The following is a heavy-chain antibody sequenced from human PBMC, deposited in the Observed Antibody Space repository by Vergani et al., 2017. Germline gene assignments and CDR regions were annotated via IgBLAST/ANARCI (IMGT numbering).Heavy chain of an antibody. D-gene: IGHD2-15*01. CDR1: GGTFSSYT. CDR2: IIPILGIA. V-gene: IGHV1-69*08. CDR3: ARDSGGAIVVVVGHSPFDY. Sequence: QVQLVQSGAEVKKPGSSVKVSCKASGGTFSSYTISWVRQAPGQGLEWMGRIIPILGIANYAQKFQGRVTITADKSTSTAYMELSSLRSEATAVYYCARDSGGAIVVVVGHSPFDYWGQGTLVTVSS. J-gene: IGHJ4*02.